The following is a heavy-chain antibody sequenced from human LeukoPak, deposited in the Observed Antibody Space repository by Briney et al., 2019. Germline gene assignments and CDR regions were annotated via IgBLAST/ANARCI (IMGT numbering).Heavy chain of an antibody. J-gene: IGHJ6*02. Sequence: GGSLRLSCAVSGFTFSDYYMTWIRQAPGKGLEWISDVSDSGRTRDYADSVKGRFTVSRDSARNSLYLQMNSLRADDTAVYYCARTLYDYDYAYYYGMDVWGQGTTVTVSS. V-gene: IGHV3-11*01. D-gene: IGHD4-17*01. CDR1: GFTFSDYY. CDR2: VSDSGRTR. CDR3: ARTLYDYDYAYYYGMDV.